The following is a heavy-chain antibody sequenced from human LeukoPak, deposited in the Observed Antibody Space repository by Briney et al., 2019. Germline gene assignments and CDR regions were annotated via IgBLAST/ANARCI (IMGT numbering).Heavy chain of an antibody. CDR3: AKGPDSSGYMDV. Sequence: PGRSLRLSCAASGFTFSDYGIHWVRQAPGKGLEWVALISDDGRKRYYADSVKGRLTISRDYSKNTVYLEMNSLTTEDTAVYYCAKGPDSSGYMDVWGKGTTVTVSS. D-gene: IGHD6-6*01. J-gene: IGHJ6*03. CDR2: ISDDGRKR. CDR1: GFTFSDYG. V-gene: IGHV3-30*04.